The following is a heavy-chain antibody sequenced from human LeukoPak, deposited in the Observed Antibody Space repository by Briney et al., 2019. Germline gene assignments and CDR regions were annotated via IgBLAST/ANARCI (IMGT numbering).Heavy chain of an antibody. CDR2: ISGSGGST. CDR1: GFTFDDYG. D-gene: IGHD1-1*01. CDR3: AKQLPPDAFDI. J-gene: IGHJ3*02. Sequence: GGSLRLSCAASGFTFDDYGMIWVRQAPGKGLEWVSAISGSGGSTYYADSVKGRFTISRDNSKNTLYLQMNSLRAEDTAVYYCAKQLPPDAFDIWGQGTMVTVSS. V-gene: IGHV3-23*01.